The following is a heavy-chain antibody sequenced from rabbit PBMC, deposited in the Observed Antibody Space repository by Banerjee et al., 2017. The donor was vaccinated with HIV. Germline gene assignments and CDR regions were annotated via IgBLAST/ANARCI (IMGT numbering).Heavy chain of an antibody. CDR2: IYGGSSGST. CDR1: GFSFSSGYD. CDR3: ARDGGSSVYMMDCLDL. V-gene: IGHV1S45*01. D-gene: IGHD8-1*01. Sequence: QEQLEESGGDLVKPEGSLTLTCTASGFSFSSGYDMCWVRQAPGKGLEWIACIYGGSSGSTYYASWAKGRFTISKTSSTTVTLQMTSLTAADTATYFCARDGGSSVYMMDCLDLWGPGTLVTVS. J-gene: IGHJ6*01.